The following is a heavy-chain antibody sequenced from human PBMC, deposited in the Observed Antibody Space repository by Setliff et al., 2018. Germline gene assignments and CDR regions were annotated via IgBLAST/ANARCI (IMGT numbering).Heavy chain of an antibody. D-gene: IGHD5-12*01. CDR2: INVGNGNT. CDR3: ARCLPFLSGYDRGAFDN. CDR1: GYTLTNYP. J-gene: IGHJ4*02. V-gene: IGHV1-3*03. Sequence: AAVKVSCKASGYTLTNYPIHWLRKAPGQRPEWMGWINVGNGNTKYSQEFQGRVTLTRDTSASTAYVELSSLTSEDMAVYYCARCLPFLSGYDRGAFDNWGQGTLVTVSS.